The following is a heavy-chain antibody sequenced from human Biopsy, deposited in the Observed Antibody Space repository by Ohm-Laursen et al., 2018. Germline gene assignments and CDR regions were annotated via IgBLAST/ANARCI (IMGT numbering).Heavy chain of an antibody. J-gene: IGHJ2*01. D-gene: IGHD6-19*01. CDR3: ARTPGKAVAGRFLDL. CDR1: GGSTNDYF. V-gene: IGHV4-4*07. CDR2: IYSSGGS. Sequence: SETLSLTCSVSGGSTNDYFWSWIRQPAGETLEWIGRIYSSGGSSYNPSLKSRISMSMDTFNNQFSLTLTSVTAADTAVYYCARTPGKAVAGRFLDLWGRGTLVTVSS.